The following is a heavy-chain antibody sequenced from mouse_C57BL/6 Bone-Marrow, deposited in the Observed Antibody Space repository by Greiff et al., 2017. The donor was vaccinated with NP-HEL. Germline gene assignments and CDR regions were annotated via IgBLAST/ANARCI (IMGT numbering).Heavy chain of an antibody. D-gene: IGHD2-5*01. J-gene: IGHJ4*01. Sequence: QVQLKQPGAELVKPGASVKLSCKASGYTFTSYWMQWVKQRPGQGLEWIGEIDPSDSYTNYNQKFKGQATLAIDTSSSTPYLQLSSLTSEDSAVYYCARGSNYGYAMDYWGQGTSVTVSS. CDR2: IDPSDSYT. CDR3: ARGSNYGYAMDY. V-gene: IGHV1-50*01. CDR1: GYTFTSYW.